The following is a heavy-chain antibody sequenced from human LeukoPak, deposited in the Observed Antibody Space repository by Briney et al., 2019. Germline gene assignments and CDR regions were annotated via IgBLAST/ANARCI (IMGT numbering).Heavy chain of an antibody. CDR1: GFTFSSYA. CDR3: AKPYDSSGYYYIDY. CDR2: ISGSGGST. D-gene: IGHD3-22*01. V-gene: IGHV3-23*01. J-gene: IGHJ4*02. Sequence: GGSLRLSCAASGFTFSSYAMSWVRQAPGKGLEWVSAISGSGGSTYYADSVKGRFTISRDNSKNTLYLQMNSPRAEDTAVYYCAKPYDSSGYYYIDYWGQGTLVTVSS.